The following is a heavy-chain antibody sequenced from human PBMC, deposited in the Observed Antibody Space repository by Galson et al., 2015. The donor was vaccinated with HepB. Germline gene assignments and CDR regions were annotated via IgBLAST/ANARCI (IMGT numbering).Heavy chain of an antibody. D-gene: IGHD4-17*01. Sequence: SVKVSCKASGGTFSSYAISWVRQAPGQGLEWMGWINAGNGNTKYSQKFQGRVTITRDTSASTAYMELSSLRSEDTAVYYCARARDDYGDPYYFDYWGQGTLVTVSS. J-gene: IGHJ4*02. CDR2: INAGNGNT. V-gene: IGHV1-3*01. CDR3: ARARDDYGDPYYFDY. CDR1: GGTFSSYA.